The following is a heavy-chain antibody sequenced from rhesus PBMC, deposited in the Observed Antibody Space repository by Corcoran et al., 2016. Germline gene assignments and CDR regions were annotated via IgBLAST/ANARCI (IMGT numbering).Heavy chain of an antibody. D-gene: IGHD3-9*01. CDR1: GASISSNW. Sequence: QVQLQESGPGLVKPSETLSLTCTVYGASISSNWVSWMRQPPGKGLEGIGGINGTSGNTTNHPSLHSRVTISTAASKTQLSLQLISVTPADTAVYYCARRTSMMAPSYYFAYWGHRFLVTVSS. V-gene: IGHV4-80*01. CDR3: ARRTSMMAPSYYFAY. CDR2: INGTSGNT. J-gene: IGHJ4*01.